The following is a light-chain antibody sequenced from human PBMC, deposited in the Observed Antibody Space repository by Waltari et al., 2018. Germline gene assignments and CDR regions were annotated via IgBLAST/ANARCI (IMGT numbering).Light chain of an antibody. CDR2: WAS. Sequence: DIVMIQSPESLAVSLGERATINCKSSQSVFYSSNNKNYLAWYQQKPGQPPKLLIYWASTREYGVPDRFSGSGSGTDFTLTISSLQAEDAAVYYCQHYFNSPLTFGGGTKVEIK. CDR3: QHYFNSPLT. V-gene: IGKV4-1*01. J-gene: IGKJ4*01. CDR1: QSVFYSSNNKNY.